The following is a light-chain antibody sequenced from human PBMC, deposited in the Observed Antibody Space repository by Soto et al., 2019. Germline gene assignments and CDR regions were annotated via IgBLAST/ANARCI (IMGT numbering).Light chain of an antibody. V-gene: IGLV2-8*01. CDR3: SSYAGSNKSV. J-gene: IGLJ1*01. Sequence: QSVLTQPPSASGCPGQSVTISCTGTSSDVGGYNYVSWYQQHPGKAPKLMIYEVSKRPSGVPDRFSGSKSGNTASLTVSGLQPEDEADYYCSSYAGSNKSVFGTGTKVTAL. CDR1: SSDVGGYNY. CDR2: EVS.